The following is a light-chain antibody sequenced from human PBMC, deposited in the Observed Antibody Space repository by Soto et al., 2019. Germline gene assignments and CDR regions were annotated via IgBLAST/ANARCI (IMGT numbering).Light chain of an antibody. CDR3: HQYNPYSCT. Sequence: DIHMTQSPSTLAASVGDRVTITCRASQSISNGLAWYQQKPGKAPNLLIYDASTLENGVPSRFSGSGSGTEFTLAISSLQPDDFATHYCHQYNPYSCTFGQGTKLEIK. CDR2: DAS. CDR1: QSISNG. J-gene: IGKJ2*02. V-gene: IGKV1-5*01.